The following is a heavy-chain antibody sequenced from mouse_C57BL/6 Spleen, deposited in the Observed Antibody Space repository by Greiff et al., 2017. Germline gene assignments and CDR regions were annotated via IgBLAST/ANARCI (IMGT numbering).Heavy chain of an antibody. J-gene: IGHJ2*01. CDR2: INPSTGGT. D-gene: IGHD2-12*01. Sequence: VQLKESGPELVKPGASVKISCKASGYSFTGYYMNWVKQSPEKSLEWIGEINPSTGGTTYNQKFKTKATLTVDKSSSTSYMQLKCLTSEDSAVYCCARWRVYDGGGCFAYWGQGTTLTVSS. CDR3: ARWRVYDGGGCFAY. V-gene: IGHV1-42*01. CDR1: GYSFTGYY.